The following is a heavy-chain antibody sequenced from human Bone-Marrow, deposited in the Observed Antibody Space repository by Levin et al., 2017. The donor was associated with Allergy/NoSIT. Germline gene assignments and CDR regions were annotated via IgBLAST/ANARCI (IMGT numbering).Heavy chain of an antibody. CDR3: ARDSATVNSDAFDI. D-gene: IGHD4-17*01. J-gene: IGHJ3*02. Sequence: GGSLRLSCAASGFTFSDYHMNWIRQAPWKGLEWIAYISSTGGRTYYADSVKGRVTISRDNAKKSLFLQMDSLRVEDTALYYCARDSATVNSDAFDIWGQGTMVTVSS. CDR2: ISSTGGRT. V-gene: IGHV3-11*01. CDR1: GFTFSDYH.